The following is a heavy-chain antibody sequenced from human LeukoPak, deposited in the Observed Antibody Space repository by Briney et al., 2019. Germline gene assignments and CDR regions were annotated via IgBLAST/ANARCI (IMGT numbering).Heavy chain of an antibody. V-gene: IGHV4-38-2*02. Sequence: KPSETLSLTCTVSGYSISSGYYWGWIRQPPGKGLEWIGSIYHSGSTYYNPSLKSRVTISVDTSKNQFSLKLSSVTAADTAVYYCATLATYYDFWSGYYGYYFDYWGQGTLVTVSS. CDR1: GYSISSGYY. J-gene: IGHJ4*02. CDR2: IYHSGST. CDR3: ATLATYYDFWSGYYGYYFDY. D-gene: IGHD3-3*01.